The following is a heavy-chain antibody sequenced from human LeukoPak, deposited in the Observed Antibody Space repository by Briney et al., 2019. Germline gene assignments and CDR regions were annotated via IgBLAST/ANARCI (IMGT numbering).Heavy chain of an antibody. Sequence: SETLSLTCTVSSDSISSGDYYWSWIRQPAGKGLEFIGYINKNGGTYYNPPLKSRVSISIDTSKNQFSLKLTSVTAADTAVYFCAREHESYGDYPYYFDSWGQGTLVTVSS. CDR3: AREHESYGDYPYYFDS. V-gene: IGHV4-30-4*01. CDR2: INKNGGT. CDR1: SDSISSGDYY. D-gene: IGHD4-17*01. J-gene: IGHJ4*02.